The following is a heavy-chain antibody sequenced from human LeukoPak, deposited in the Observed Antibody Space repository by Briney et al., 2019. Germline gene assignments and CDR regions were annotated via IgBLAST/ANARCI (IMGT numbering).Heavy chain of an antibody. CDR1: GGSLSVYY. CDR3: GRGPLEGRLDY. J-gene: IGHJ4*02. Sequence: KPSATLSLTCAVYGGSLSVYYWSWIRQPPGKGLEWIGEINDSGSTNYNPSLKSRVTISVDTSKNQVSLKLSSGTAADTAVDYCGRGPLEGRLDYWGQGTLVTVSS. CDR2: INDSGST. V-gene: IGHV4-34*01.